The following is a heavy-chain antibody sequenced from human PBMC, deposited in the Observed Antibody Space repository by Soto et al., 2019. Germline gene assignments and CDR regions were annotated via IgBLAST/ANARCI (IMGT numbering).Heavy chain of an antibody. J-gene: IGHJ1*01. Sequence: QVQLVQSGAEVKEPGSSVNVSCKDSGGTFCSYTISWVRQATGQGLEWMGRIIPIFGVADYAKKFQGILTITADKSTSTAYIELSRLNSEETAVYYCAREGGAYSYLGQGTLVTVS. V-gene: IGHV1-69*08. CDR1: GGTFCSYT. CDR3: AREGGAYSY. CDR2: IIPIFGVA. D-gene: IGHD5-18*01.